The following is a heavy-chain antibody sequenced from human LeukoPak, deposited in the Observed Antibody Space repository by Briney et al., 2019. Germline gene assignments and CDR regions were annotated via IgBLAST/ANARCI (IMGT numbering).Heavy chain of an antibody. V-gene: IGHV3-21*01. D-gene: IGHD3-22*01. CDR3: ATEGDYYDSSGYLRVDY. J-gene: IGHJ4*02. CDR1: GFTFRSYS. Sequence: GGSLRLSCAASGFTFRSYSMNWVRQAPGKGLEWVSSISSSSSYIYYADSVKGRFTISRDNAKNPLYLQMNSLRAEDTAVYYCATEGDYYDSSGYLRVDYWGQGTLVTVSS. CDR2: ISSSSSYI.